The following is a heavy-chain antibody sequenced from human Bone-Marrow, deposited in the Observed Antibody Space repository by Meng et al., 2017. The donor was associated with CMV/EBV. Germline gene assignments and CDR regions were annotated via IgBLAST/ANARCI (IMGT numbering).Heavy chain of an antibody. CDR2: INHSGST. CDR3: ARRPPSIGYCSSSSCQVGFQH. V-gene: IGHV4-34*01. D-gene: IGHD2-2*01. CDR1: GGSFNGYY. Sequence: SETLSLTCAVYGGSFNGYYWSWSRQPPGKGLEWDGEINHSGSTNYNPSLKSRVTISVDTSKNQYSLKLSSVTAADTAVYCCARRPPSIGYCSSSSCQVGFQHWGQGTLVTVSS. J-gene: IGHJ1*01.